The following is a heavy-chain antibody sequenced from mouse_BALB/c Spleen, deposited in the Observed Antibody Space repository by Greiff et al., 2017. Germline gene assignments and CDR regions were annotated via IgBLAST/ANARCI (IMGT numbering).Heavy chain of an antibody. CDR2: ISNGGGST. CDR1: GFTFSSYT. Sequence: DVKLVESGGGLVQPGGSLKLSCAASGFTFSSYTMSWVRQTPEKRLEWVAYISNGGGSTYYPDTVKGRFTISRDNAKNTLYLQMSSLKSEDTAMYYCARQPVSYYDYDGYFDVWGAGTAVSVS. J-gene: IGHJ1*01. CDR3: ARQPVSYYDYDGYFDV. D-gene: IGHD2-4*01. V-gene: IGHV5-12-2*01.